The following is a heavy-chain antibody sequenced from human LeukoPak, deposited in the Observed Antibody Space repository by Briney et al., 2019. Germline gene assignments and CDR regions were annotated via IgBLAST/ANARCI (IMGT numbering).Heavy chain of an antibody. CDR1: GGSFSGYY. CDR2: INHSGST. J-gene: IGHJ6*02. V-gene: IGHV4-34*01. Sequence: SETLSLTCTVYGGSFSGYYWSWIRQPPGKGLEWIGEINHSGSTNYNPSLKSRVTISVDTSKNQFSLKLSSVTAADTAVYYCARTRSRYNSGYAPNYGMDVWGQGTTVTVSS. D-gene: IGHD5-12*01. CDR3: ARTRSRYNSGYAPNYGMDV.